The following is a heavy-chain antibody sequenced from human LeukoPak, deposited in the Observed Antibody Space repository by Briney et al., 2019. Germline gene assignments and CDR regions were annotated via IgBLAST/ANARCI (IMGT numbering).Heavy chain of an antibody. V-gene: IGHV4-59*12. D-gene: IGHD3-9*01. Sequence: SETLSLTCTVSGGSISSYYWSWIRQPPGKGLEWIGYIYYSGSTNYNPSLKSRVTISVDTSKNQFSLKLSSVTAADTAVYYCARLYILTGSYSWDHWGQGTQVTVSS. CDR2: IYYSGST. CDR1: GGSISSYY. CDR3: ARLYILTGSYSWDH. J-gene: IGHJ4*02.